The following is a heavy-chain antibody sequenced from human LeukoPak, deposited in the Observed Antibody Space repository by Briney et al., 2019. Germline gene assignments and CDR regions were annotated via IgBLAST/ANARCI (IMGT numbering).Heavy chain of an antibody. D-gene: IGHD3-3*01. J-gene: IGHJ2*01. V-gene: IGHV4-34*01. CDR1: GGSFSGYY. CDR3: ARARRYDFWSGHWYFDL. CDR2: INHSGST. Sequence: SETLSLTCAVYGGSFSGYYWSWIRQPPGKGLEWIGEINHSGSTNYNPSLKSRVTISVDTSKNQFSLKLSSVPAADTAVYYCARARRYDFWSGHWYFDLWGRGTLVTVSS.